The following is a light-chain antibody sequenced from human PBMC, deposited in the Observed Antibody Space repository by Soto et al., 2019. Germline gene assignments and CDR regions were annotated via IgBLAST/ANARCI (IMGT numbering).Light chain of an antibody. CDR2: EVE. CDR3: TSYTTSYFYV. V-gene: IGLV2-14*01. J-gene: IGLJ1*01. CDR1: GRDIGAYNY. Sequence: LTRPASVSGSPGQSITISCTGSGRDIGAYNYVSWHQQHPGKAPKLIIYEVENRPSGLSNRFSASKSAFTASLTISGLQAEDEADYYCTSYTTSYFYVFGPGTKVTVL.